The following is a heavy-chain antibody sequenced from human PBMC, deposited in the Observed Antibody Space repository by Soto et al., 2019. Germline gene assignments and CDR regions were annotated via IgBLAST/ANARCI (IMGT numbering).Heavy chain of an antibody. CDR3: ARGIMTLDY. CDR1: GYTFTRYY. CDR2: INPSGGAT. Sequence: ASVNVSCKASGYTFTRYYMHWVRQAPGQGLEWMGIINPSGGATSYAQKFQGRVTMTRDTSTSTVYMELSSLRSEDTAMYYCARGIMTLDYWGQGTLVTVSS. V-gene: IGHV1-46*01. J-gene: IGHJ4*02. D-gene: IGHD3-16*01.